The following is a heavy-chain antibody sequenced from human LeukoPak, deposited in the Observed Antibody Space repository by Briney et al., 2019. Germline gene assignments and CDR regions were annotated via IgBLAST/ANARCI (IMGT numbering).Heavy chain of an antibody. CDR2: IYHSGST. CDR3: ARYGRSNFDY. V-gene: IGHV4-38-2*01. J-gene: IGHJ4*02. Sequence: PSETLSLTXAVSGYSICSGYYWGWIRQPPGKGLEWIGSIYHSGSTYYNPSLKSRVTISVDTSKNQFSLKLSSVTAADTAVYYCARYGRSNFDYWGQGTLVTVSS. CDR1: GYSICSGYY. D-gene: IGHD4-17*01.